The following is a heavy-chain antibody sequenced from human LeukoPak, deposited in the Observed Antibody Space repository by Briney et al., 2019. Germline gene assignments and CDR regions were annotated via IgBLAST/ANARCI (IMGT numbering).Heavy chain of an antibody. J-gene: IGHJ3*02. Sequence: ASVKISCKTSGYTFTGYYIHWVRQAPGQGLEWMGWINPNSGDTNYAQKFQGRVSMTGDTSISTAYMELSRLRSDDTAVYYCARTLVVINDAFDIWGQGTMVTVSS. CDR2: INPNSGDT. V-gene: IGHV1-2*02. CDR1: GYTFTGYY. CDR3: ARTLVVINDAFDI. D-gene: IGHD3-22*01.